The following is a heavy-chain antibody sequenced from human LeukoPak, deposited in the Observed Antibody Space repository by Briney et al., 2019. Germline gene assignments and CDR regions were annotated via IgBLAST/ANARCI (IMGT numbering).Heavy chain of an antibody. D-gene: IGHD2-21*01. Sequence: ASVKVSCKASGYSFSGHYMHWVRQAPGQGLEWMGWINPNSDYTFYAQKFQGRVTLTRDTSISTVYMELTTLTSDDTALYYCAVAPGDYWGQGTLVSVSA. J-gene: IGHJ4*02. V-gene: IGHV1-2*02. CDR3: AVAPGDY. CDR1: GYSFSGHY. CDR2: INPNSDYT.